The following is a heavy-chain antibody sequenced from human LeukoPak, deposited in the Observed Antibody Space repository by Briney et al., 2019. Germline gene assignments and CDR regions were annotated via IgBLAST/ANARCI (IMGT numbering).Heavy chain of an antibody. Sequence: EASVTVSCKASGYTFTGYYMHWVRQAPGQGLEWMGWINPNSGGTNYAQKFQGRVTMTRDTSNSTAYMELSRLRSDDTAVYYCARGKGLGYFDWRLSSYYYYGMDVWGQGTTVTVSS. CDR3: ARGKGLGYFDWRLSSYYYYGMDV. J-gene: IGHJ6*02. CDR2: INPNSGGT. D-gene: IGHD3-9*01. V-gene: IGHV1-2*02. CDR1: GYTFTGYY.